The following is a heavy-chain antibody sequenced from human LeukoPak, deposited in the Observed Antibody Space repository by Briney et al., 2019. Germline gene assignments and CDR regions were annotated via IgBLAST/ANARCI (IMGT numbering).Heavy chain of an antibody. CDR3: ARREQQLGWFDP. D-gene: IGHD6-13*01. V-gene: IGHV4-39*01. J-gene: IGHJ5*02. Sequence: KPSETLSLTCTVSGGSISSSNYYWGWIRQPPGKGLEWIGSIYYSGSTYYNPSLKSRVTISVDTSKNQFSLKLSSVTAADTAVYYCARREQQLGWFDPWGQGTLVTVSS. CDR2: IYYSGST. CDR1: GGSISSSNYY.